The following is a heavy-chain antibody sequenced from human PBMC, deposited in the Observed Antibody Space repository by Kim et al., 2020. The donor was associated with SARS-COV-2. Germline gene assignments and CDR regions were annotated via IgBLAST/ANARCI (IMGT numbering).Heavy chain of an antibody. V-gene: IGHV3-74*01. D-gene: IGHD3-10*01. CDR2: ISTDGSDK. Sequence: VGSLRLSCAASGFTFSGYWMHWVRQFPGKGPVWVARISTDGSDKDYADSVRGRFTISRDNAKKTLYLQMTSLRVEDTALYFCARGGASGSYSGINYGLDVWGQGTTVTVSS. CDR1: GFTFSGYW. J-gene: IGHJ6*02. CDR3: ARGGASGSYSGINYGLDV.